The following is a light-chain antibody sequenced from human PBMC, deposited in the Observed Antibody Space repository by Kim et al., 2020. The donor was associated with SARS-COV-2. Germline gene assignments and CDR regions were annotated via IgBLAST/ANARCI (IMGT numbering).Light chain of an antibody. J-gene: IGKJ2*01. CDR3: QQYDSPLYT. CDR2: KAS. CDR1: QSIGTS. V-gene: IGKV1-5*03. Sequence: DIQLTQSPSALSASVGDRVTITCRASQSIGTSLAWYQQRAGEAPKLLIYKASDLQTGVSSRFSGSGSGTGFTLPIGSLQPEDFATYYCQQYDSPLYTFGQGTKLEI.